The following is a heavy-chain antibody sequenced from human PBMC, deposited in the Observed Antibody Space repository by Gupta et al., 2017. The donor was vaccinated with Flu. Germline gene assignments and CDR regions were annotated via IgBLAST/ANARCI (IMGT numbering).Heavy chain of an antibody. CDR2: IIPIFGTA. V-gene: IGHV1-69*01. D-gene: IGHD2-15*01. CDR1: AGTFSSNA. CDR3: ARDSGYCSGGSCFSIDY. Sequence: QAQRVQSGAEVKKPGSSVMVSCKASAGTFSSNAISWVRQAPGQGLEWMGGIIPIFGTANYAQKFQGRVTITADESTSTAYMELSSLRSEDTAVYYCARDSGYCSGGSCFSIDYWGQGTLVTVSS. J-gene: IGHJ4*02.